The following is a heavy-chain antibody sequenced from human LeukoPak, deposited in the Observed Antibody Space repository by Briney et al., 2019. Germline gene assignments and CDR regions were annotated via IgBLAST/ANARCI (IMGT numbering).Heavy chain of an antibody. Sequence: SETLSLTCTVSGGSISSYYWSWIRQPAGKGLEWIGRIYTSGSTNYNPSLKSRATMSVDTSKNQFSLKLSSVTAADTAVYYCARDFGIAARHTYYYYMDVWGKGTTVTVSS. CDR2: IYTSGST. CDR3: ARDFGIAARHTYYYYMDV. CDR1: GGSISSYY. D-gene: IGHD6-6*01. V-gene: IGHV4-4*07. J-gene: IGHJ6*03.